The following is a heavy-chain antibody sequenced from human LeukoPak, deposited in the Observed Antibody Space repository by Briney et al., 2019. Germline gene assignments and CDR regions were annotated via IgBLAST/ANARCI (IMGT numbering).Heavy chain of an antibody. J-gene: IGHJ4*02. CDR2: MYYSGST. CDR3: ARQLKRVRYFDWLLGNYFDY. D-gene: IGHD3-9*01. Sequence: SETLSLTCTVSGGSISSSSYYWGWIRQPPGKGLEWIGSMYYSGSTNYNPSLKSRVTISVDTSENQFSLKLSSVTAADTAVYYCARQLKRVRYFDWLLGNYFDYWGQGTLVTVSS. V-gene: IGHV4-39*01. CDR1: GGSISSSSYY.